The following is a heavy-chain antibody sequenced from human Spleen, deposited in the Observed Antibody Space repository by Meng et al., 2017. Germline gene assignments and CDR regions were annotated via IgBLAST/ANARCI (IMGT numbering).Heavy chain of an antibody. CDR3: VHSSDNDGAEYFQH. V-gene: IGHV2-5*02. CDR2: IYWDDDK. J-gene: IGHJ1*01. D-gene: IGHD1-1*01. Sequence: QITLKESGPTLVKPTQTLTLTFTFSGFSLTTSGVGVGWIRQPPGKALEWLALIYWDDDKRYSPSLKSRLTITKDTFKNQVVLTMANMDPVDTVTYYCVHSSDNDGAEYFQHWGQGTLVTVSS. CDR1: GFSLTTSGVG.